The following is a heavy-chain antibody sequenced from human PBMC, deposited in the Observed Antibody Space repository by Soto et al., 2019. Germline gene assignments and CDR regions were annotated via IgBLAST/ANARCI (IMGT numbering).Heavy chain of an antibody. CDR2: IRSKAYGGTT. V-gene: IGHV3-49*04. J-gene: IGHJ4*02. D-gene: IGHD3-22*01. CDR3: TRAAYDCSGYAFDY. CDR1: GFTFGDYA. Sequence: GGSLRLSCTASGFTFGDYAMSWVRQAPGKGLEWVGFIRSKAYGGTTEYAASVKGRFTISRDDSKGSAYLQMNSLKTEDTAVYYCTRAAYDCSGYAFDYWGQGTLVTVSS.